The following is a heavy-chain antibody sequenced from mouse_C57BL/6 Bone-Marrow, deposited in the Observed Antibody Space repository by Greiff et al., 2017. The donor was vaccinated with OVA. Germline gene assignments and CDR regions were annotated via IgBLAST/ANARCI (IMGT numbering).Heavy chain of an antibody. Sequence: QVQLKQPGAELVKPGASVKLSCKASGYTFTSYWMHWVKQRPGQGLEWIGMIHPNSGSTNYNEKFKSKATLTVDKSSSTAYMQLSSLTSEDSAVYYCASITTVVGYFDVWGTGTTVTVSS. CDR1: GYTFTSYW. J-gene: IGHJ1*03. D-gene: IGHD1-1*01. CDR2: IHPNSGST. V-gene: IGHV1-64*01. CDR3: ASITTVVGYFDV.